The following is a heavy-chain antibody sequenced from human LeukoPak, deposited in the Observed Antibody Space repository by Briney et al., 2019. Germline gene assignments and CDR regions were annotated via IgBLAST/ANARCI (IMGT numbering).Heavy chain of an antibody. D-gene: IGHD3-22*01. Sequence: PGGSLRLSCAASGFTFSSFRFNWVRQAPGKGLEWVSHIDSSSSTIYYADSVKGRFTISRDNAKNSLFLQMNSLRAEDTAVYYCAGEYYNSSGYYYGGGYWGQGTLVTVSS. V-gene: IGHV3-48*04. CDR2: IDSSSSTI. J-gene: IGHJ4*02. CDR1: GFTFSSFR. CDR3: AGEYYNSSGYYYGGGY.